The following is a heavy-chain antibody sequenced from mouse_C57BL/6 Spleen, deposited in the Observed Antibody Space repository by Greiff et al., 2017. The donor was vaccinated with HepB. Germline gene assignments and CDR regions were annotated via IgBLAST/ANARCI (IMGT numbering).Heavy chain of an antibody. CDR1: GYTFTSYT. D-gene: IGHD1-3*01. CDR3: AYIGYAMDY. V-gene: IGHV1-4*01. J-gene: IGHJ4*01. Sequence: VQVVESGAELARPGASVKMSCKASGYTFTSYTMHWVKQRPGQGLEWIGYINPSSGYTKYNQKFKDKATLTADKSSSTAYMQLSSLTSEDSAVYYCAYIGYAMDYWGQGTSVTVSS. CDR2: INPSSGYT.